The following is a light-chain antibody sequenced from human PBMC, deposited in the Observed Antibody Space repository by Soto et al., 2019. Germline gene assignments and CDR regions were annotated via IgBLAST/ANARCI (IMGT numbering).Light chain of an antibody. Sequence: EIVLTQSPGILSLSPGDGATLSCRASQSVSSNYLAWYQQNPGQAPRLLIYGTSTRAGGIPDRFSGSGSGTDFTLTITRLEPEDFAVYFCQQYGVSPATFGGGTKVDIK. CDR1: QSVSSNY. CDR3: QQYGVSPAT. CDR2: GTS. J-gene: IGKJ4*01. V-gene: IGKV3-20*01.